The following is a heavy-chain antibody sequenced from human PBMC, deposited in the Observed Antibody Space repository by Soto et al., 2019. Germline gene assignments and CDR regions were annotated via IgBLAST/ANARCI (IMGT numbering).Heavy chain of an antibody. CDR2: IFHSGST. CDR1: GGSITSGGYY. V-gene: IGHV4-31*03. CDR3: ARGGASFTGPVGY. J-gene: IGHJ4*02. D-gene: IGHD1-26*01. Sequence: QVQLQESGPGLVKPSQTLSLTCTVSGGSITSGGYYWHWIRQHPVQGLEWIGYIFHSGSTHYNPSLKSRLTMSADTSKNQLSLRLTSVTAADTAVYYCARGGASFTGPVGYWGQGTLVTVSS.